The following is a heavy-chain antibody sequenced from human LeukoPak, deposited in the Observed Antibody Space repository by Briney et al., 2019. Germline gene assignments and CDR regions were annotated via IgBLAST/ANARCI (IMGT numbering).Heavy chain of an antibody. D-gene: IGHD6-13*01. CDR2: ISYDGVNK. V-gene: IGHV3-30*04. Sequence: GGSLRLSCAASGFTFSSHAMHWVRQAPGKGLEWVALISYDGVNKYYADSVRGRFTISRDNAKNTVFLQMTSLRAEDTAVYYCAQKTPGTHPFDYWGQGTLVTVSS. CDR3: AQKTPGTHPFDY. J-gene: IGHJ4*02. CDR1: GFTFSSHA.